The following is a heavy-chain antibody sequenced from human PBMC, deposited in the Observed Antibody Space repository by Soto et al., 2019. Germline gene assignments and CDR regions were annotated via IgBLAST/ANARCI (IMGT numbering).Heavy chain of an antibody. CDR2: ISGSGRNT. CDR1: GFPFRRNG. CDR3: AKNGLSSSPSAIDS. J-gene: IGHJ4*02. Sequence: GAVRLSGETCGFPFRRNGISWVRQAPGKGLDWVSGISGSGRNTYYADSVKGRFTISRDNSKNTLFLQMNSLRAEDTAVYYCAKNGLSSSPSAIDSWAQGTLVTVSS. V-gene: IGHV3-23*01. D-gene: IGHD6-6*01.